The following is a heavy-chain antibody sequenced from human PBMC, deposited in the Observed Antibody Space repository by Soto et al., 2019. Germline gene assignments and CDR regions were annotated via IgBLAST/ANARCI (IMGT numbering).Heavy chain of an antibody. V-gene: IGHV1-69*04. CDR3: ARDSCSSTSCYPSFDYYYYMDV. CDR2: IIPILGIA. Sequence: SVKVSCKASGGTFSSYTISWVRQAPGQGLEWKGRIIPILGIANYAQKIQGRVTITADKSTSTAYMELSSLRSEDTAVYYCARDSCSSTSCYPSFDYYYYMDVWGKGTTVTVSS. CDR1: GGTFSSYT. D-gene: IGHD2-2*01. J-gene: IGHJ6*03.